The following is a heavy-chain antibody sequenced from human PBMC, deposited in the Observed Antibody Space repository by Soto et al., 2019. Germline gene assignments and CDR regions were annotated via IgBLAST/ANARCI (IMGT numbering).Heavy chain of an antibody. D-gene: IGHD6-19*01. CDR2: IYPGDSDT. CDR3: ARHVAVAGTLDFYYYYYGMDV. CDR1: GDSFTSYW. V-gene: IGHV5-51*01. Sequence: GESLKISCKGSGDSFTSYWIGWVRQMPGKGLEWMGIIYPGDSDTRYSPSFRGQVTISADKSISTAYLQWSSLKASDTAMYYCARHVAVAGTLDFYYYYYGMDVWGQGTTVTVSS. J-gene: IGHJ6*02.